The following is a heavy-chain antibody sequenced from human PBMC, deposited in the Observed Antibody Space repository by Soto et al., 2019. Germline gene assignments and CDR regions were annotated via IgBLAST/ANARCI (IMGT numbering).Heavy chain of an antibody. CDR1: GGSISSGGYY. J-gene: IGHJ4*02. V-gene: IGHV4-31*03. CDR3: ARGFYYYDSSGYSDYFDY. D-gene: IGHD3-22*01. Sequence: PSETLSLTCTVSGGSISSGGYYWSWIRQHPGKGLEWIGYIYYSGSTYYNPSLKSRVTISVDTSKNQFSLKLSSVTAADTAVYYCARGFYYYDSSGYSDYFDYWGQGTLVTVSS. CDR2: IYYSGST.